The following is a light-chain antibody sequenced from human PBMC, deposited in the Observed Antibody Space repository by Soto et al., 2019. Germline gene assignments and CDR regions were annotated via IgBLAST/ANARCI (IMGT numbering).Light chain of an antibody. CDR3: QQYMSSVT. J-gene: IGKJ1*01. V-gene: IGKV3-20*01. Sequence: EIVLTQSPGSLSLSPGQRATLSCGASQSVDTTFFAWYQKKPGQAPRLLIYGASKRATGIPDRISGSGSGTDFTLIISRLEPEDFAVYYCQQYMSSVTFGQGTKVEIK. CDR2: GAS. CDR1: QSVDTTF.